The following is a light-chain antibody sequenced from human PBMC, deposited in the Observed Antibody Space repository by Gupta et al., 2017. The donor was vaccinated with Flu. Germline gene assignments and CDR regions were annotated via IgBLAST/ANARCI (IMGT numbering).Light chain of an antibody. V-gene: IGKV1-39*01. CDR2: AAS. CDR1: QSISSY. Sequence: QSPSSLSASVGDRVTITCRASQSISSYLNWYQQKPGKAPKLLIYAASSLQSGVPSRFSGSGSGTDFTLTISSLQPEDFATYYCQQSYSTPSTFGRGTRLEIK. J-gene: IGKJ5*01. CDR3: QQSYSTPST.